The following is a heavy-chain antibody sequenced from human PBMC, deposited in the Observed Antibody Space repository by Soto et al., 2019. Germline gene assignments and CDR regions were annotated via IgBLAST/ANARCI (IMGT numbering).Heavy chain of an antibody. Sequence: ESGGGVVQPGRSLRLSCAASGFTFSSYGMHWVRQAPGKGLEWVAVIWYDGSNKYYADSVKGRFTISRDNSKNTLYLQMNSLRAEDTAVYYCARGFHYDFWSAPTDWGQGTLVTVSS. V-gene: IGHV3-33*01. CDR3: ARGFHYDFWSAPTD. D-gene: IGHD3-3*01. J-gene: IGHJ4*02. CDR1: GFTFSSYG. CDR2: IWYDGSNK.